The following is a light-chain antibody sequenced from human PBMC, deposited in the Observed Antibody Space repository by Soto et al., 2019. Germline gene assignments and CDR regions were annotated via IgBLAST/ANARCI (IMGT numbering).Light chain of an antibody. CDR1: QSISSY. V-gene: IGKV1-39*01. Sequence: DLQMTQSPSSLSASVGDRVTITCRASQSISSYLNWYQQKPGKAPKLLIYAASSLQSGVPSRFSGRGSGTDFTRTISSLQPEDFATYYCQQSYSTPLTFGVGTKVEIK. J-gene: IGKJ4*01. CDR2: AAS. CDR3: QQSYSTPLT.